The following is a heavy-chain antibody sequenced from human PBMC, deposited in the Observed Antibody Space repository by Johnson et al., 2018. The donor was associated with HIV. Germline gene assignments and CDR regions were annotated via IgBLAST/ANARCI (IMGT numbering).Heavy chain of an antibody. D-gene: IGHD6-13*01. V-gene: IGHV3-30*04. CDR1: GLNFSDYG. CDR3: AKDSLRGSSWYGDGFDI. J-gene: IGHJ3*02. CDR2: ISYDGSN. Sequence: QVQLVESGGGVVQPGMFVTLSCAASGLNFSDYGMHWVRQAPGKGLEWVAVISYDGSNDYADSVKGRFSISRDSSKNTLYLQMNSLRAEDTAVYYCAKDSLRGSSWYGDGFDIWGQGTMVTVSS.